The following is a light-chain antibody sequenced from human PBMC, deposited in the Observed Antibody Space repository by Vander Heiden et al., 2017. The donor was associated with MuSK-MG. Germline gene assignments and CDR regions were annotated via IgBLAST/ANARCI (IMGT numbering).Light chain of an antibody. V-gene: IGLV2-14*01. CDR1: SSDVGGFNS. CDR3: SSYTSSSTLV. J-gene: IGLJ1*01. Sequence: QSALTQPASVSGSPGQSITILCTGTSSDVGGFNSVSWYQHNPGKAPKLMIDEVSKRPSGVSTRFSGAKAGNTASLTISGLQAEDEADYYCSSYTSSSTLVFGTGTKVTVL. CDR2: EVS.